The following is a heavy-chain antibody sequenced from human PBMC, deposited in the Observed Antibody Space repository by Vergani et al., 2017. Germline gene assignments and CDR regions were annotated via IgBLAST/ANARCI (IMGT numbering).Heavy chain of an antibody. CDR3: ARDSAAANVKNYYYYVIDV. D-gene: IGHD2-15*01. J-gene: IGHJ6*02. V-gene: IGHV1-69*01. CDR1: GGTFSSYA. Sequence: QVQLVQSGAEVKKPGSSVKVSCKASGGTFSSYAISWVRQAPGQGLEWMGGIIPIFGTANYAQKFQGRVTSTADESTSTAYMELSSPRSEDTAVYYSARDSAAANVKNYYYYVIDVWGQGTTVTVSS. CDR2: IIPIFGTA.